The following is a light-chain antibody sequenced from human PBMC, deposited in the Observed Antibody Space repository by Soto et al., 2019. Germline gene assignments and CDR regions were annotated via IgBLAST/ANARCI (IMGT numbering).Light chain of an antibody. CDR3: QQYNEWPFT. CDR1: QSVSSN. V-gene: IGKV3-15*01. J-gene: IGKJ3*01. Sequence: EIVMTQSPATLSVSPGERATLSCRASQSVSSNLAWYQQKPGQAPRLLIHGASTRATGIPARFTGSGSGTEFTLIISSLQSEDFAVYYCQQYNEWPFTFGPGTKVDIK. CDR2: GAS.